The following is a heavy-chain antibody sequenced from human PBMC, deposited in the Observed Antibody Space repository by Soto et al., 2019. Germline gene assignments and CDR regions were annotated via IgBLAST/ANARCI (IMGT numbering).Heavy chain of an antibody. J-gene: IGHJ2*01. CDR1: GGSFSGYY. Sequence: QVQLQQWGAGLLKPSETLSLTCAVYGGSFSGYYWSWIRQPPGKGLEWIGEINHSGSTNYNPSLKSRVTISVDTSKNQCSLKLSSVTAADTAVYYCARGPGYSSGWYEGNWYFDLWGRGTLVTVSS. V-gene: IGHV4-34*01. CDR2: INHSGST. CDR3: ARGPGYSSGWYEGNWYFDL. D-gene: IGHD6-19*01.